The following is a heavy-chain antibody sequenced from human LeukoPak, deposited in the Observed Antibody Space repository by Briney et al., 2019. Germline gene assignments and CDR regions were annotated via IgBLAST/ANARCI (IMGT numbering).Heavy chain of an antibody. Sequence: SETLSLTCTVSGGSISSYYWSWIRQPPGKGLEWIGYIYYSGSTNYNPSLKSRVTISVDTSKNQFSLKLSSVTAADTAVYYCARDSILSYYMDVWGKGTTVIVSS. D-gene: IGHD2/OR15-2a*01. CDR1: GGSISSYY. CDR3: ARDSILSYYMDV. CDR2: IYYSGST. J-gene: IGHJ6*03. V-gene: IGHV4-59*01.